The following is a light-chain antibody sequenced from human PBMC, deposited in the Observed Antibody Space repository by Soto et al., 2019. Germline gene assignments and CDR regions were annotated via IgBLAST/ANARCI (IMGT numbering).Light chain of an antibody. J-gene: IGKJ2*01. CDR3: QQRSLWRT. Sequence: EIVLTQPPATMSLSPGERATLSCSASQSVSSYVAWYQQKPGQAPRLIIYNTSNRAPGIPARFSGSVSGTDFALTISGLEPEYLAVYYCQQRSLWRTCGQGTKLELK. CDR2: NTS. CDR1: QSVSSY. V-gene: IGKV3-11*01.